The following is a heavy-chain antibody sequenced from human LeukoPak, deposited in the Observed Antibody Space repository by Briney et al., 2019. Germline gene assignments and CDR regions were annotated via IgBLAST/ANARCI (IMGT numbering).Heavy chain of an antibody. CDR3: AREVYGFWSGYYEF. Sequence: PGGSLRLSCEVSGFTFSHYAMVWVRQAPAKGLEWVAIISHDGNNKYYADSVKGRFTISRDQSKNALFLQMDRLTTEDTAVYYCAREVYGFWSGYYEFWGQGTLVSVAS. V-gene: IGHV3-30-3*01. CDR1: GFTFSHYA. J-gene: IGHJ4*02. CDR2: ISHDGNNK. D-gene: IGHD3-3*01.